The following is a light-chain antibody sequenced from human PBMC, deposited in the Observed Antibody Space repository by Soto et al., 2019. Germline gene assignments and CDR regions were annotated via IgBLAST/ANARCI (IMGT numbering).Light chain of an antibody. CDR1: QSVSMW. CDR3: TTYNYYLTRT. CDR2: GAS. V-gene: IGKV1-5*01. J-gene: IGKJ1*01. Sequence: DTQSTQVAYTLSASVGDRVTITCRASQSVSMWLAWFQQKPGKAPRLLIYGASDLESGVPSRFSGSGPGTEFTLTISSLHPEYVVTYSCTTYNYYLTRTFGQRISVKI.